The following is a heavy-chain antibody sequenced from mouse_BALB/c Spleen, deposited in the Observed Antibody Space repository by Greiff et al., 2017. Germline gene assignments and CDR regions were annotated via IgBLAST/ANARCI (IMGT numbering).Heavy chain of an antibody. Sequence: QVQLKESGPGLVAPSQSLSITCTVSGFSLTSYGVHWVRQPPGKGLEWLGVIWAGGSTNYNSALMSRLSISKDNSKSQVFLKMNRLQTDDTAMSYCARAGADYYGSSGFAYWGQGTLVTVSA. CDR2: IWAGGST. CDR3: ARAGADYYGSSGFAY. CDR1: GFSLTSYG. D-gene: IGHD1-1*01. J-gene: IGHJ3*01. V-gene: IGHV2-9*02.